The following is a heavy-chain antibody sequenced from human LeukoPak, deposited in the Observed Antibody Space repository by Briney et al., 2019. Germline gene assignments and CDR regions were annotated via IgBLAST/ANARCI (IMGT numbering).Heavy chain of an antibody. V-gene: IGHV1-2*06. CDR2: INPNSGGT. Sequence: GASVKVSCKASGYTFTGYYMHWVRQAPGQGLEWMGRINPNSGGTNYAQKFQGRVTMTRDTSISTAYMELSSLRSEDTAVYYCARVPRITMIVDGAFDIRGQGTMVTVSS. CDR1: GYTFTGYY. J-gene: IGHJ3*02. D-gene: IGHD3-22*01. CDR3: ARVPRITMIVDGAFDI.